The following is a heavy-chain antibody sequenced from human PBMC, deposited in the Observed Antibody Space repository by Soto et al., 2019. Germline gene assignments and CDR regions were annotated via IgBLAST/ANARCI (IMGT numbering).Heavy chain of an antibody. CDR2: TSGYNGHP. D-gene: IGHD3-3*01. Sequence: QVQLVQSGAEVKRPGASVKVSCKASGYRFTSYGISWVRQAPGQGLEWMGWTSGYNGHPTFAQKVQDRVTMTTDTATSTAYMELRSLRSDDTAVYYCARRVYDDLYYMDVWCKGTTVTVSS. J-gene: IGHJ6*03. CDR3: ARRVYDDLYYMDV. CDR1: GYRFTSYG. V-gene: IGHV1-18*01.